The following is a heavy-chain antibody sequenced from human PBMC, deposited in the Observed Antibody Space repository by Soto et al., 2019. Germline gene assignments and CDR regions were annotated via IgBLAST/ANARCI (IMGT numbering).Heavy chain of an antibody. J-gene: IGHJ6*02. CDR1: GYTFTSYG. CDR2: ISAYNGNT. V-gene: IGHV1-18*01. Sequence: ASVKVSCKASGYTFTSYGISWVRQAPGQGLEWMGWISAYNGNTNYAQKLQGRVTMTTDTSTSTAYMELRSLRSDDTAVYYCARGCSGGSCYLGYYYYYGMDVWGQGTTVTVSS. D-gene: IGHD2-15*01. CDR3: ARGCSGGSCYLGYYYYYGMDV.